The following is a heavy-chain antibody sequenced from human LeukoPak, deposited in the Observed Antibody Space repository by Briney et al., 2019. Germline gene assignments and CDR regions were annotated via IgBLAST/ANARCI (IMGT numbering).Heavy chain of an antibody. CDR3: ARSSGRSPFDM. Sequence: QTGGSLRLSCAVSGFTSSGDWMHWVRQAPGKGLVWVSRSKNDGSSTSYADSVKGRFTISRDNAKNTLYLQMNSLRAEDTAVYYCARSSGRSPFDMWGQGTMVTVSS. D-gene: IGHD6-19*01. J-gene: IGHJ3*02. CDR2: SKNDGSST. V-gene: IGHV3-74*01. CDR1: GFTSSGDW.